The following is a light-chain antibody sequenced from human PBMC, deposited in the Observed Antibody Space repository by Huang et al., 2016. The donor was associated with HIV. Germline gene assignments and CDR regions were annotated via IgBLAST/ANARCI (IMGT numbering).Light chain of an antibody. Sequence: EIVLTQSPATLSLSPGERATLSCRASQSVSSHLAWYQQRRGQAPRLLIYDASSRATGIPARFSGSGSGTDFTLTISSLEPEDFAVYYCQQSSRWPPVTFGQGTRLEI. CDR1: QSVSSH. CDR2: DAS. V-gene: IGKV3-11*01. CDR3: QQSSRWPPVT. J-gene: IGKJ5*01.